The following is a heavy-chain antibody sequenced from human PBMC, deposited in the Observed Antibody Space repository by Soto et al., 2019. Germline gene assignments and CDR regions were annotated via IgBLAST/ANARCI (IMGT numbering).Heavy chain of an antibody. V-gene: IGHV3-23*01. CDR3: AKDYYYDILTGYSPEDWFDP. Sequence: GGSLRLSCAASGFTFSSYAMSWVRQAPGKGLEWVSAISGSGGSTYYADSVKGRFTISRDNSKNTLYLQMNSLRAEDTAVYYCAKDYYYDILTGYSPEDWFDPWGQGTLVTVSS. J-gene: IGHJ5*02. D-gene: IGHD3-9*01. CDR1: GFTFSSYA. CDR2: ISGSGGST.